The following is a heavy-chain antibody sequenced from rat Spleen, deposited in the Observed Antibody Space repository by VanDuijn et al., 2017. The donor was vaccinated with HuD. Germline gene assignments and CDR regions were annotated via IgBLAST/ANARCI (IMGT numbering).Heavy chain of an antibody. J-gene: IGHJ2*01. D-gene: IGHD1-2*01. Sequence: QVQLKESGPGLVQPSQTLSLTCAVSGFSLISNSIHWIRQPPGRGLEWMGGIWGDGSTDYNSPLKSRLSISRDTSKSQVFLQMNSLQTDDTAIYFCARTATIAAISNYFDYWGQGVMVTVSS. CDR2: IWGDGST. CDR1: GFSLISNS. V-gene: IGHV2-1*01. CDR3: ARTATIAAISNYFDY.